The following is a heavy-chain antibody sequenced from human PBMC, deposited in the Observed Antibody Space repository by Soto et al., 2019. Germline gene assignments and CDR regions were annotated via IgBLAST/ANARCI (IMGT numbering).Heavy chain of an antibody. V-gene: IGHV1-2*02. CDR1: GYTFTDYF. CDR3: ARVRSRGTAASYYQYTLDV. CDR2: INPNSGVT. D-gene: IGHD2-15*01. J-gene: IGHJ6*02. Sequence: ASVKVSCKASGYTFTDYFIHWVRQAPGQGLEWMGWINPNSGVTKDAQRFQGRVIMTRDTSISTAYMELSRLRPDDTAMYYCARVRSRGTAASYYQYTLDVWGQGTTVTVSS.